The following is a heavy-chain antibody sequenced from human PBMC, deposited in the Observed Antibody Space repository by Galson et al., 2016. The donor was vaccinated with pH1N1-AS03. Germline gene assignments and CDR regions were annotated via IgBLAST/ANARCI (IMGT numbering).Heavy chain of an antibody. CDR1: GFTFSSYT. D-gene: IGHD2-2*03. V-gene: IGHV3-33*01. CDR3: ARDRDWKLYDY. Sequence: SLRLSCAASGFTFSSYTMHWVRQAPGKGLEWVAFMYDGTRQDYADSVKGRFTISGDNSKSTLYLQMDSLRADDTAVYYCARDRDWKLYDYWGQGTLVTVSS. J-gene: IGHJ4*02. CDR2: MYDGTRQ.